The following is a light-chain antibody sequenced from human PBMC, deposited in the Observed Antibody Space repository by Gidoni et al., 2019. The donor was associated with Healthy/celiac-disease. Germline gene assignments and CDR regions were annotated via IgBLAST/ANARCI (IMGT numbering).Light chain of an antibody. CDR1: QSISSY. CDR2: AAS. Sequence: DIQMTQSPSSLSASVGDRVTITCRARQSISSYLNWYQQKAGKAPKLLIYAASSLQSRVPSRFSGSGSGTDFTLTISSLQPKDFATYYCQQSYSTLLFGQGTKVEIK. V-gene: IGKV1-39*01. CDR3: QQSYSTLL. J-gene: IGKJ1*01.